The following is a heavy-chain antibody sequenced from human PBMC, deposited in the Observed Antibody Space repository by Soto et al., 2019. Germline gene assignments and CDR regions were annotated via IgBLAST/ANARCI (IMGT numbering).Heavy chain of an antibody. D-gene: IGHD3-16*02. Sequence: EVQLVESGGGLVQPGGSLRLSCAASGFTFSSYSMNWVRQAPGKGLEWVSYISSSSSTIYYADSMKGRFTISRDNAKNSLYLQMNSLRAEDTAVYYCARDGDYIWGSYRYTGAFDIWGQGTMVTVSS. CDR1: GFTFSSYS. CDR2: ISSSSSTI. CDR3: ARDGDYIWGSYRYTGAFDI. V-gene: IGHV3-48*01. J-gene: IGHJ3*02.